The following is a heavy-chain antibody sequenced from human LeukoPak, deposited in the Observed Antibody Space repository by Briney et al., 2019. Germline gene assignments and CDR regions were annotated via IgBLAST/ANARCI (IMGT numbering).Heavy chain of an antibody. V-gene: IGHV4-61*01. D-gene: IGHD5-24*01. Sequence: SETLSLTCTVSGGSVSSGSYYWSWIRQPPGKGLEWIGYIYYSGSTNYNPSLKSRVTISVDTSKNQFSLKLSSVTAADTAVYYCARDGYNERSFDIWGQGTMVTVSS. J-gene: IGHJ3*02. CDR2: IYYSGST. CDR1: GGSVSSGSYY. CDR3: ARDGYNERSFDI.